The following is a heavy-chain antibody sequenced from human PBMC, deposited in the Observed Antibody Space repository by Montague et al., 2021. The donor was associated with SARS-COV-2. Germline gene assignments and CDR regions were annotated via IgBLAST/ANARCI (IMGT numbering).Heavy chain of an antibody. Sequence: SETLSLTCAVYGGSFSTYSRNWIRQPPGKRLEWIGEIHHGGSTNYNPSLKSRVTISADATKNQFSLKLTSVVTADTAVYYCARLGDGVVPSPILGVGANYSYYYMDVWGKGTTVAVSS. J-gene: IGHJ6*03. CDR3: ARLGDGVVPSPILGVGANYSYYYMDV. CDR1: GGSFSTYS. CDR2: IHHGGST. V-gene: IGHV4-34*01. D-gene: IGHD2-15*01.